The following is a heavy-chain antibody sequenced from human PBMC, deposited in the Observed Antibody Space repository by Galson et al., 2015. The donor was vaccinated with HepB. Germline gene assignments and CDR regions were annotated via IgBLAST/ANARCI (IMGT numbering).Heavy chain of an antibody. V-gene: IGHV3-48*01. CDR2: ISSSSSTI. CDR1: GFTFSSYS. CDR3: ARDSYYDYIWGSYRYVRDYYYYMDV. D-gene: IGHD3-16*02. J-gene: IGHJ6*03. Sequence: SLRLSCAASGFTFSSYSMNWVRQAPGKGLEWVSYISSSSSTIYYADSVKGRFTISRDNAKNSLYLQMNSLRAEDTAVYYCARDSYYDYIWGSYRYVRDYYYYMDVWGKGTTVTVSS.